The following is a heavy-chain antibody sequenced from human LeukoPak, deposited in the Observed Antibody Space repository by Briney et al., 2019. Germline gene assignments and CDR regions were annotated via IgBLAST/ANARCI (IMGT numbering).Heavy chain of an antibody. V-gene: IGHV3-7*03. Sequence: GGSLRLSCAASGFIFSDYYMSWIRQAPGKGLEWVATINPDGGEKYYVDSVKGRFTISRDNTKNSLSLEMNSLRAEDTAVYYCARDLDGSAPPFDPWGQGTLVTVSS. CDR3: ARDLDGSAPPFDP. J-gene: IGHJ5*02. CDR2: INPDGGEK. D-gene: IGHD2-15*01. CDR1: GFIFSDYY.